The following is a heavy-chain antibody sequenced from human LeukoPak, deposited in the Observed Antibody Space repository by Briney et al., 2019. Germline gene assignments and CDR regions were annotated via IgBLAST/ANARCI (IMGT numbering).Heavy chain of an antibody. J-gene: IGHJ4*02. CDR2: ISYDGSNK. CDR3: ASLTMVRGVKDY. Sequence: GRSLRLSCAASGFTFSSYGMHWVRQAPGKGLEWVAVISYDGSNKYYADSVKGRFTISRDNSKNTLYLQMNSLRAEDTAVYYCASLTMVRGVKDYWGQGTLVTVSS. CDR1: GFTFSSYG. V-gene: IGHV3-30*03. D-gene: IGHD3-10*01.